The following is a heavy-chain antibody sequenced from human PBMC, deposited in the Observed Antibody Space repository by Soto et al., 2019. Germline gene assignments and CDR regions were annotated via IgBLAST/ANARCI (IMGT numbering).Heavy chain of an antibody. J-gene: IGHJ4*02. CDR2: MYHSGNT. CDR1: GGSISSDNW. D-gene: IGHD3-10*01. CDR3: ARASASSMLRGVIIN. V-gene: IGHV4-4*02. Sequence: SETLSLTCAVSGGSISSDNWWSWVRQPPGKGLEWIGEMYHSGNTNYNPSLKSRATISVDKSKNQFSMKMTSVTAADTALYYCARASASSMLRGVIINWGQGTQVTVSS.